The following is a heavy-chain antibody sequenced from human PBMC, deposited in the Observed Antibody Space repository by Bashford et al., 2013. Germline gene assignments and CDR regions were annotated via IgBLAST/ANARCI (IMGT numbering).Heavy chain of an antibody. CDR1: GFTFSRNA. Sequence: GGSLRLSCAASGFTFSRNAIHWVRQAPGQGLEWVGRINPKNGGTDFAPKFQGRVTMTRDTSISTAYMELSKLKSDDTAIYYCARDSSRDSGWIRLDPWGQGTLVTVSS. V-gene: IGHV1-2*02. J-gene: IGHJ5*02. CDR2: INPKNGGT. CDR3: ARDSSRDSGWIRLDP. D-gene: IGHD6-19*01.